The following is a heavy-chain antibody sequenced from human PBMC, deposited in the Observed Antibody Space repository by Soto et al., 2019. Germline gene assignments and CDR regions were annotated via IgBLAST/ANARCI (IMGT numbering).Heavy chain of an antibody. CDR1: GGSITSGGYS. CDR3: ARGSGYYRNFDS. CDR2: VFDSGKT. J-gene: IGHJ4*02. Sequence: QVQLQESGPGLVKPSQTLSLTCSVSGGSITSGGYSWTWIRHQPGKALQWIGYVFDSGKTYYNPSLKGRLTISVDTAKNLCSLELSSVTAADTAVYFGARGSGYYRNFDSWGQGTLVSVSS. D-gene: IGHD3-3*01. V-gene: IGHV4-31*02.